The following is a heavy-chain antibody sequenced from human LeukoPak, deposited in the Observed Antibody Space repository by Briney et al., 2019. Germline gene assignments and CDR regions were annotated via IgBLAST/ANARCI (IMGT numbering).Heavy chain of an antibody. D-gene: IGHD3-10*01. Sequence: PGGSLRLSCAASGFTFGSYGMHWVRQAPGKGLEWVAVISYDGSDKYYADSVKGRFTISRDNSKNTLYLQMNSLRAEDTAVYYCAALVSPGWTPLLWFGDLGLDYWGQGTLVTVSS. CDR1: GFTFGSYG. V-gene: IGHV3-30*03. CDR3: AALVSPGWTPLLWFGDLGLDY. CDR2: ISYDGSDK. J-gene: IGHJ4*02.